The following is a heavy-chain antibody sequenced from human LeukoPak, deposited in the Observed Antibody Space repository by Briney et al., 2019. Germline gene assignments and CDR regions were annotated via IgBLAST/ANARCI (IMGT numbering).Heavy chain of an antibody. J-gene: IGHJ6*03. D-gene: IGHD1-26*01. CDR2: ISGSGGST. CDR1: GFRFSSYG. CDR3: ARDSWEYYYYYMDV. Sequence: GGSLRLSCAASGFRFSSYGMSWVRQAPGKGLEWVSAISGSGGSTYYADSVKGRFTISRDNSKNTLYLQMNSLRAEDTAVYYCARDSWEYYYYYMDVWGKGTTVTVSS. V-gene: IGHV3-23*01.